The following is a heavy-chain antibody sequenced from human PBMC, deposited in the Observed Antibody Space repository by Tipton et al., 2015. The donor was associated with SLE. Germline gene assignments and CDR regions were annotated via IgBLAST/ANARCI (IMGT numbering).Heavy chain of an antibody. V-gene: IGHV4-38-2*01. D-gene: IGHD3-10*01. CDR2: IYHSGST. J-gene: IGHJ4*02. CDR3: ARTSGSYMDY. Sequence: LSLTCVVSGYSISSGYYWGWIRQPPGKGLEWIGTIYHSGSTYYNPSLKSRVTISVDTSKNQFSLRLSSVTAADTAVYYCARTSGSYMDYWGQGTLVTVSS. CDR1: GYSISSGYY.